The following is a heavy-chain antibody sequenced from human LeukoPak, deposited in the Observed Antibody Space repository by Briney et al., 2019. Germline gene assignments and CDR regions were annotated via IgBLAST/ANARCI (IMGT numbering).Heavy chain of an antibody. CDR1: GLTFSSYG. J-gene: IGHJ4*02. V-gene: IGHV3-33*01. CDR3: ARDSSGWYPKTAYYFDY. D-gene: IGHD6-19*01. CDR2: IWYDGSNK. Sequence: PGGSLRLSCAASGLTFSSYGMHWVRQAPGKGLEWVAVIWYDGSNKYYADSVKGRFTISRDNSKNTLYLQMNSLRAEDTAVYYCARDSSGWYPKTAYYFDYWGQGTLVTVSS.